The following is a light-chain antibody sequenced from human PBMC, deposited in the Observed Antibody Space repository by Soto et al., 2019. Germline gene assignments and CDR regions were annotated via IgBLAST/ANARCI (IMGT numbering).Light chain of an antibody. J-gene: IGKJ1*01. V-gene: IGKV3-20*01. Sequence: EIVMTQSPATLSVSPGERATLSCRASQSVSNNYLAWYQQKPGQAPRLLIYGASNRATGIPDRFSGSGSGTDFPLTISRLEPEDSAVYYCQQYGSSGTFGQGTKVDIK. CDR2: GAS. CDR3: QQYGSSGT. CDR1: QSVSNNY.